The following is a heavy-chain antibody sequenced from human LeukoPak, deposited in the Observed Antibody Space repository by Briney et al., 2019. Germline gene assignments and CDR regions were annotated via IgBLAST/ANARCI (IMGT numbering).Heavy chain of an antibody. D-gene: IGHD6-19*01. J-gene: IGHJ5*02. CDR2: INWNGGST. Sequence: GGSLRLSCAASGFTFDDYGMSWVRQAPGKGLEWVSGINWNGGSTGYADSVKGRLTISRDNAKNSLYLQMNSLRAEDTAVYYCARDKGMYSSGWYGFFDPWGQGTLVTVSS. V-gene: IGHV3-20*04. CDR3: ARDKGMYSSGWYGFFDP. CDR1: GFTFDDYG.